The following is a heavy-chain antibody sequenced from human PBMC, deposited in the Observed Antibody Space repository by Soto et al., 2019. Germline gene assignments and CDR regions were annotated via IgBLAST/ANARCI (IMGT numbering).Heavy chain of an antibody. Sequence: GGSLRLSCAASGFTFSDYYMSWIRQAPGKGLEWVSYIGSSGSTIYYPGSVKGRFTISRDNAKNSLYLQMNSLRAEDTAVYYCARTGCSGGSCYAEKAYYYYYYMDVWGKGTTVTVSS. J-gene: IGHJ6*03. D-gene: IGHD2-15*01. CDR1: GFTFSDYY. V-gene: IGHV3-11*01. CDR2: IGSSGSTI. CDR3: ARTGCSGGSCYAEKAYYYYYYMDV.